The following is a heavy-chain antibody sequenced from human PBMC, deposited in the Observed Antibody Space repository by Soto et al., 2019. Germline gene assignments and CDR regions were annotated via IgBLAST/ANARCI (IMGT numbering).Heavy chain of an antibody. J-gene: IGHJ1*01. V-gene: IGHV4-34*01. CDR2: ITYSGIA. CDR3: ARDFMH. Sequence: QGQLQQWGTGLLKPSETLSLSCALYGDSFSGYYWSWIRQPPGKGLEWIGEITYSGIANYNPSLTSRVTISVDTSKNQFSLRLSSVTAADTAVYYCARDFMHWGQGTLVTVSS. CDR1: GDSFSGYY.